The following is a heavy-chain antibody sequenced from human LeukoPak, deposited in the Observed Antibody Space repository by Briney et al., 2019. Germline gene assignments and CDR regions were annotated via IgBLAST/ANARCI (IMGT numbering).Heavy chain of an antibody. CDR2: IIPIFGTA. D-gene: IGHD2-2*01. CDR1: GGTFSSYA. CDR3: ARDLVGDYYGMDV. J-gene: IGHJ6*02. Sequence: GASVKVSCKASGGTFSSYAISWVRQAPGQGLEWMGGIIPIFGTANYAQKFQGRVTITADESTSTAYVELSSLRSEDTAVYYCARDLVGDYYGMDVWGQGTTVTVSS. V-gene: IGHV1-69*13.